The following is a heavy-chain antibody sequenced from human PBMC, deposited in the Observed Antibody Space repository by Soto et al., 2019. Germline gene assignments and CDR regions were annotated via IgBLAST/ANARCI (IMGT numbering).Heavy chain of an antibody. J-gene: IGHJ3*01. CDR3: AREGILGLFDAYDL. CDR2: ISTHNGNT. D-gene: IGHD3-3*01. CDR1: VFTSSG. Sequence: ASVKVSCKASVFTSSGISWVRQAPGQRLEWMGWISTHNGNTIYAQKFQGRVIMTMDTSTTTVYMELRSMRPDDTAVYLCAREGILGLFDAYDLWGQGTMVTVSS. V-gene: IGHV1-18*04.